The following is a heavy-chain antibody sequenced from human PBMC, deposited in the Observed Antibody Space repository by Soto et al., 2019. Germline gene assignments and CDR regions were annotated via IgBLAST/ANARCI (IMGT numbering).Heavy chain of an antibody. Sequence: EVQLVESGGGLVQPGGSLRLSCTASGFTFSGFWMHWVRQAPGKGLVWVSRINGDGSVTNYADSVKGRFTISRDNAKNTLYLQMSSLRVEDTAVYYCVRVKETSGWGAFDYWGQGTVVTVSS. V-gene: IGHV3-74*01. D-gene: IGHD6-19*01. CDR2: INGDGSVT. CDR1: GFTFSGFW. CDR3: VRVKETSGWGAFDY. J-gene: IGHJ4*02.